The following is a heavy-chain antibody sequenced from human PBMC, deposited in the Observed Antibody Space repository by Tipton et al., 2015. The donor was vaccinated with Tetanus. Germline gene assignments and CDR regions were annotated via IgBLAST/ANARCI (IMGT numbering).Heavy chain of an antibody. CDR1: GFTFSSYW. CDR3: AAEVSAGY. J-gene: IGHJ4*02. Sequence: SLRLSCAASGFTFSSYWMSWVRQAPGKGLEWVASIKQDGRERYYVDSVKGRCTISRDDSKNTVVLHVTSLRGEDTAVYYCAAEVSAGYWGQGTLVTVSS. D-gene: IGHD4/OR15-4a*01. CDR2: IKQDGRER. V-gene: IGHV3-7*03.